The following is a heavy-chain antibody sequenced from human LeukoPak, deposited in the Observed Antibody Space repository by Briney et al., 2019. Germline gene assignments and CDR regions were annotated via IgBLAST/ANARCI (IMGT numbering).Heavy chain of an antibody. J-gene: IGHJ5*02. CDR1: GFTFSTYE. D-gene: IGHD3-22*01. CDR2: IGITGNT. Sequence: GGSLRLSCTASGFTFSTYEMHWVRQGTGKGLEWASAIGITGNTYYLASVKGRFTISRENAKNSLYLQMNSLRAGDTAVYYCARDLGTGSAYTNRFDLWGQGTLVTVSS. CDR3: ARDLGTGSAYTNRFDL. V-gene: IGHV3-13*01.